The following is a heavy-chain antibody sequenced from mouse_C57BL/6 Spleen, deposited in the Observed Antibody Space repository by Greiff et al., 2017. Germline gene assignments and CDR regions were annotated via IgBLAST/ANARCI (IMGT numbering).Heavy chain of an antibody. V-gene: IGHV5-17*01. D-gene: IGHD1-1*01. CDR3: ARKDYYGSSPLAY. J-gene: IGHJ3*01. CDR1: GFTFSDYG. Sequence: DVKLVESGGGLVKPGGSLKLSCAASGFTFSDYGMHWVRQAPEKGLEWVAYISSGSSTIYYADTVKGRFTISRDNAKNTLFLQMTSLRSEDTAMYYCARKDYYGSSPLAYWGQGTLVTVSA. CDR2: ISSGSSTI.